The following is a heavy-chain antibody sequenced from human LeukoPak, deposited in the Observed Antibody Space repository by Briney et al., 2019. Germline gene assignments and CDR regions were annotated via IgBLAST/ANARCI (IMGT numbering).Heavy chain of an antibody. CDR2: IYYSGST. Sequence: PSETLSLTCTVSGGSISSYYWSWIRQPPGKGLEWIGYIYYSGSTNYNPSLKSRVTISVDTSKNQFSLKLSSVTAADTAVYYCAKDLPLRFHPRGYFDYWGQGTLVTVSS. CDR3: AKDLPLRFHPRGYFDY. CDR1: GGSISSYY. J-gene: IGHJ4*02. V-gene: IGHV4-59*01. D-gene: IGHD4-17*01.